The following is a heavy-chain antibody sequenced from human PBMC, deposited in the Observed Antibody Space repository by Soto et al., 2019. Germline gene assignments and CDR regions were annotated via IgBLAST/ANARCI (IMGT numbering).Heavy chain of an antibody. CDR1: GFIFSAYG. J-gene: IGHJ5*01. D-gene: IGHD1-26*01. CDR3: ARLAYSNFLGGLDS. V-gene: IGHV3-33*01. Sequence: QGQLVESGGGVVQPGGSLRLSCAASGFIFSAYGIHWVRQAPGNGLEWVAIVWNDGINKYYADSVKGRFTISRDNFKNTVDLQMNSLRVEDTAVYYCARLAYSNFLGGLDSWGQGTLVTASS. CDR2: VWNDGINK.